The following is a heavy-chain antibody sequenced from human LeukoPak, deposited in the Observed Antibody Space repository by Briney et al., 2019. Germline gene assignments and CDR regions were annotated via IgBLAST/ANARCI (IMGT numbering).Heavy chain of an antibody. CDR3: AREAEYYDILTGYYVRAFDI. V-gene: IGHV4-59*01. CDR2: IYYSGST. J-gene: IGHJ3*02. Sequence: SETLSLTCTVSGGSISSYYCSWIRQPPGKGLEWIGYIYYSGSTNYNPSLKSRVTISVDTSKNQFSLKLSSVTAADTAVYYCAREAEYYDILTGYYVRAFDIWGQGTMVTVSS. CDR1: GGSISSYY. D-gene: IGHD3-9*01.